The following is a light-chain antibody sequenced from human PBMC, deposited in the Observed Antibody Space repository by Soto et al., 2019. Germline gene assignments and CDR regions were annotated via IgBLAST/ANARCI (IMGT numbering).Light chain of an antibody. CDR3: NSYTSSTTSYV. CDR1: SSDVGRYDY. V-gene: IGLV2-14*01. CDR2: DVS. Sequence: QSVLTQPASVSGSPGRSITISCTGTSSDVGRYDYVSWYQQHPGKAPKLLIYDVSNRPSGISDRFSGSKSGNTASLTISGLQAEDEADYYCNSYTSSTTSYVFGAGTKVTVL. J-gene: IGLJ1*01.